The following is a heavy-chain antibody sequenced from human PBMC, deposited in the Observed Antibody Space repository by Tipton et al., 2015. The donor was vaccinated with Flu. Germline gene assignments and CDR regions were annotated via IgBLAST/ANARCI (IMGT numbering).Heavy chain of an antibody. CDR3: ARDPLMITFGGVIEYYFDY. CDR1: GYTFTGYY. J-gene: IGHJ4*02. V-gene: IGHV1-2*02. Sequence: QMQLVQSGAEVKKPGASVKVSCKASGYTFTGYYMHWVRQAPGQGLEWMGWINPNSGGTNYAQKFQGRVTMTRDTSISTAYMELSRLRSDDTAVYYRARDPLMITFGGVIEYYFDYWGQGTLVTVSS. CDR2: INPNSGGT. D-gene: IGHD3-16*02.